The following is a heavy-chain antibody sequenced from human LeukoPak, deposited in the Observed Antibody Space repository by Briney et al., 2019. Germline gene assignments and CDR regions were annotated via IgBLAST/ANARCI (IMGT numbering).Heavy chain of an antibody. CDR2: IYYSGSA. Sequence: SETLSLTCTVSGGSISSSSYYWGWIRQPPGKGLEWIGSIYYSGSAYYNPSLKSRVTISVDTSKNQFSLKLSSVTAADTAVYYCARLAPAGYFDYWGQGTLVTVSS. V-gene: IGHV4-39*07. CDR1: GGSISSSSYY. CDR3: ARLAPAGYFDY. D-gene: IGHD3-10*01. J-gene: IGHJ4*02.